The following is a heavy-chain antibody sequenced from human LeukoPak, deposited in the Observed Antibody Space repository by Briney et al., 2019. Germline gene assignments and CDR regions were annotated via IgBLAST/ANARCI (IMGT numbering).Heavy chain of an antibody. Sequence: PGGSLRLSCAASGFTFDDYGMSWVRQAPGKGLVWVSRIYSDGSGTSYADSVKGRFTISRDNAKNTLFLQMNSLRAEDTAVYYCANWGSAFDIWGQGTMVIVSS. J-gene: IGHJ3*02. CDR3: ANWGSAFDI. V-gene: IGHV3-74*01. D-gene: IGHD7-27*01. CDR2: IYSDGSGT. CDR1: GFTFDDYG.